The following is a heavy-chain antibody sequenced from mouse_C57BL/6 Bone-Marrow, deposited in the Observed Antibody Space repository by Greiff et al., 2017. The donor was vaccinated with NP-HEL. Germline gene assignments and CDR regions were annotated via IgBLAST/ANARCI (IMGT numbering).Heavy chain of an antibody. CDR3: ARGDGSKPLWFAY. Sequence: VKLVESGAELVKPGASVKMSCKASGYTFTTYPIEWMKQNHGKSLEWIGNFHPYNDDTKYNEKFKGKATLTVEKSSSTVYLELSRLTSDDSAVYYCARGDGSKPLWFAYWGQGTLVTVSA. J-gene: IGHJ3*01. CDR1: GYTFTTYP. D-gene: IGHD1-1*01. V-gene: IGHV1-47*01. CDR2: FHPYNDDT.